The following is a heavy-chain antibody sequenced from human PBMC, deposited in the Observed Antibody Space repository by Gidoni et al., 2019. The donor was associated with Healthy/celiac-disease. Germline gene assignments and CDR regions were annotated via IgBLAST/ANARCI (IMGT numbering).Heavy chain of an antibody. CDR2: LYPGDSDT. V-gene: IGHV5-51*01. J-gene: IGHJ4*02. CDR3: ARRGIAVDY. D-gene: IGHD6-19*01. CDR1: GYSFTIYW. Sequence: EVQLVQSGPVVKKSGESLKISCKGSGYSFTIYWIGWVRQVPGKGLEWMGILYPGDSDTRYSPSFQGQVTISADKSISTADLQWSSLKASDTAMYYCARRGIAVDYWGQGTLVTVSS.